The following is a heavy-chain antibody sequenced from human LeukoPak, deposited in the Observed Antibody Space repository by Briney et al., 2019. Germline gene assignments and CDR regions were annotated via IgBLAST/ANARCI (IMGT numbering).Heavy chain of an antibody. CDR3: ARDKGREGDY. V-gene: IGHV3-64D*06. J-gene: IGHJ4*02. Sequence: GGSLRLSCSASGFTFSNYAMHWVRQAPRKGLEYVSAISRNGGSTYYADSVKGRFTISRDNSKNTLYLQMTSLRPEDTAFYYCARDKGREGDYWGQGTLVTVSS. CDR2: ISRNGGST. D-gene: IGHD1-26*01. CDR1: GFTFSNYA.